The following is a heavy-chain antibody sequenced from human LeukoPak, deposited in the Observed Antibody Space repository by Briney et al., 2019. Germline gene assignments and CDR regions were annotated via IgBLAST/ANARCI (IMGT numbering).Heavy chain of an antibody. J-gene: IGHJ5*02. Sequence: GASVKVSCKASGYTFTSYYMHWVRQAPGQGLEWMGIINPSGGSTSYAQKFQGRVTMTRDMSTSTVYMELSSLRSEDTAVYYCARDFPIQIWTRTPWFDPWGQGTLVTVSS. CDR1: GYTFTSYY. CDR2: INPSGGST. V-gene: IGHV1-46*01. CDR3: ARDFPIQIWTRTPWFDP. D-gene: IGHD5-18*01.